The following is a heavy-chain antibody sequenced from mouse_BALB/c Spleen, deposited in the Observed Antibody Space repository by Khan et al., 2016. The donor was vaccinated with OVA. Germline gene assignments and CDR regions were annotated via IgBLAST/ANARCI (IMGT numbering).Heavy chain of an antibody. Sequence: EVQLQESGPGLVKPSQSLSLTCTVTGYSITSDYAWNWIRQFPGNKLEWMGYISYSGSTSYNPSLKSRFSISRDTSKNQFFLQLNSVTTEDTATYYWARGRTYWGQGTLVTVSA. CDR2: ISYSGST. CDR1: GYSITSDYA. V-gene: IGHV3-2*02. J-gene: IGHJ3*01. CDR3: ARGRTY. D-gene: IGHD3-3*01.